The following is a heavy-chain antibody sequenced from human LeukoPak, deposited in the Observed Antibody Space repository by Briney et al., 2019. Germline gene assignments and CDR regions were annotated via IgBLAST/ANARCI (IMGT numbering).Heavy chain of an antibody. CDR3: ATLPSAAAGPDYFDY. D-gene: IGHD6-13*01. V-gene: IGHV4-39*01. J-gene: IGHJ4*02. CDR1: GGSISSSSYY. Sequence: SETLSLTCSVSGGSISSSSYYWGSIRQPPGKGLEWIGSVFYSGSTYYNPSLKSRVTTSVDTSKNQFSLKLTSMTAADTAVYYCATLPSAAAGPDYFDYWGRGILVTLSS. CDR2: VFYSGST.